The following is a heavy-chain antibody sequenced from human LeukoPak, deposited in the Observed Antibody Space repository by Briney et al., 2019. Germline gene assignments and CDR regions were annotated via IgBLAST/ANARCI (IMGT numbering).Heavy chain of an antibody. Sequence: ASVKVSCKASGHTFTDYYMHWVRQAPVQGLEWMGRINPYSGGTNYAQKFQGRVTMTRDTSISTAYMELSRLKSDDTAVYYCARDYSSGWYVYWGQGTLVTVSS. CDR2: INPYSGGT. CDR1: GHTFTDYY. V-gene: IGHV1-2*06. D-gene: IGHD6-19*01. CDR3: ARDYSSGWYVY. J-gene: IGHJ4*02.